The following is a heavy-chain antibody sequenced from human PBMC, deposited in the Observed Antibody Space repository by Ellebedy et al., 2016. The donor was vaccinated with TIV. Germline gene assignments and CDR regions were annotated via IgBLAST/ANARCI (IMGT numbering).Heavy chain of an antibody. CDR1: GFTFRSHG. Sequence: GGSLRLSXVASGFTFRSHGIYWVRQAPGKGLEWVAVISSDGSNKYYADSVKGRFTISRDNPKNTLYLQMNSLRTDDMAVYYCARGGSSGSSDYWGQGTLVTVSS. CDR3: ARGGSSGSSDY. D-gene: IGHD3-10*01. V-gene: IGHV3-30*03. CDR2: ISSDGSNK. J-gene: IGHJ4*02.